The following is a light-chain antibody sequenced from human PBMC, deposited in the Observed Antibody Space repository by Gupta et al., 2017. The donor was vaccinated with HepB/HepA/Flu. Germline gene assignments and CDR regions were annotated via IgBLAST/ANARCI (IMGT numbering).Light chain of an antibody. Sequence: QSALTQPASVSGSPGQSITISCTGPSSDVGDYNYVSWYQQHPDKAPKLMIYDVSNRPSGVSNRFSGSKSGNTASLTISGLQAEDEADYYCSSYTSSSTSYVFGTGTKVTVL. CDR3: SSYTSSSTSYV. CDR1: SSDVGDYNY. V-gene: IGLV2-14*03. J-gene: IGLJ1*01. CDR2: DVS.